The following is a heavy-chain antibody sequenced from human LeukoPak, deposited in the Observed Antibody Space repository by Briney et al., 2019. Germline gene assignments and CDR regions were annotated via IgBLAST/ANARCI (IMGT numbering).Heavy chain of an antibody. D-gene: IGHD3-22*01. CDR3: ATPYYYDFRQIDY. CDR1: SDSISSSSYY. CDR2: SYYSGST. J-gene: IGHJ4*02. V-gene: IGHV4-39*01. Sequence: PSETLSLTCTVSSDSISSSSYYWGWIRQPPGKGLEWLGSSYYSGSTYYNPSLKSRVTISVDTSKNQFSLNLYSVTAAETAVFYCATPYYYDFRQIDYWGQGTLVTVSS.